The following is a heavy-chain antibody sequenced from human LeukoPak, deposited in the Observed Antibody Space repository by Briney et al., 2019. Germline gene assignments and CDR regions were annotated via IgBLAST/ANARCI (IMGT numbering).Heavy chain of an antibody. D-gene: IGHD3-3*01. CDR2: INSDGSST. Sequence: PGGSLRLSCAASGFTFSTFCMHWVRQVPGKGLVWVSRINSDGSSTDYADSVKGRFTISRDNSKNTLYLQTGSLRAEDMAVYYCARDGGRGYYDFWSGYYAPYYFDYWGQGTLVSVSS. CDR3: ARDGGRGYYDFWSGYYAPYYFDY. J-gene: IGHJ4*02. V-gene: IGHV3-74*01. CDR1: GFTFSTFC.